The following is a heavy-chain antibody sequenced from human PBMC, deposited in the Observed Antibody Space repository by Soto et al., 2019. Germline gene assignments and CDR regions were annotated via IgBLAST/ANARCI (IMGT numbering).Heavy chain of an antibody. CDR2: ISYDGSNK. CDR1: GFTFSSYD. J-gene: IGHJ3*02. Sequence: LSFSSSGFTFSSYDMHWVRQAPGKGLAWVAVISYDGSNKYYADSVKGRFTISRDNSKNTLYLQMNSLRAEDTAVYYCARAWGYSYGAFDIWGQGTMVTVSS. V-gene: IGHV3-30-3*01. CDR3: ARAWGYSYGAFDI. D-gene: IGHD5-18*01.